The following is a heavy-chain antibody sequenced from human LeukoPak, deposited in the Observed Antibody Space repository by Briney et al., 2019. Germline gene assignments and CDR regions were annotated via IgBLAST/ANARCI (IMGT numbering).Heavy chain of an antibody. Sequence: SETLSLTCTVSGGSISSSSYYWGWIRQPPGKGLEWIGSIYYSGSTYYNPSLKSRVTISVDTSKNQFSLKLSSVTAADTAVYYCASNSPPPRHSGWYSMKDYWGQGTLVTVSS. V-gene: IGHV4-39*01. D-gene: IGHD6-19*01. J-gene: IGHJ4*02. CDR2: IYYSGST. CDR3: ASNSPPPRHSGWYSMKDY. CDR1: GGSISSSSYY.